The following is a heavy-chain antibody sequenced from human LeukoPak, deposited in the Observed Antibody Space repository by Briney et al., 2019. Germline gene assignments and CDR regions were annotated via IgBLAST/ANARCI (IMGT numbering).Heavy chain of an antibody. CDR1: GFPVSSNY. CDR2: LHRSDST. CDR3: ARIYRDGDPLDA. J-gene: IGHJ5*02. Sequence: GGSLRLSCAASGFPVSSNYMSWVRQAPGKGLEWVSVLHRSDSTYYTDSVKGRFTISRDNSKNTLYLQMTSLRAEDTAVYYCARIYRDGDPLDAWGQGTLVTVSS. V-gene: IGHV3-53*01. D-gene: IGHD2-21*01.